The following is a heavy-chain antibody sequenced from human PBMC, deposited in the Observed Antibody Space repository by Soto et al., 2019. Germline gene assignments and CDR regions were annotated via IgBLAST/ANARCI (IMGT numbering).Heavy chain of an antibody. V-gene: IGHV1-58*01. CDR1: GFTFTSSA. CDR3: AEVTMIVVVAMSYGIDV. D-gene: IGHD3-22*01. CDR2: IVVGSGNT. J-gene: IGHJ6*02. Sequence: SVKVSCKASGFTFTSSAVQWVRQARGQRLEWIGWIVVGSGNTNYAQKFQERVTITRDMSTSTAYMELSSLRSEDTVVYYCAEVTMIVVVAMSYGIDVWGQGTTVPV.